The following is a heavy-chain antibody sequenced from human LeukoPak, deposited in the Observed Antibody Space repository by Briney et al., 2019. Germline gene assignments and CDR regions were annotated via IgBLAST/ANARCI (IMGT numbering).Heavy chain of an antibody. Sequence: SETLSLTCAVSGGSFSGYYWSWIRQPPGKGLEWIGEINHSGSTNYNPSLMSRVTISVDTSKNQFSLKLSSVTAADTAVYYCARGRGSSSWYRGVFFDYWGQGTLVTVSS. J-gene: IGHJ4*02. D-gene: IGHD6-13*01. CDR3: ARGRGSSSWYRGVFFDY. CDR2: INHSGST. V-gene: IGHV4-34*01. CDR1: GGSFSGYY.